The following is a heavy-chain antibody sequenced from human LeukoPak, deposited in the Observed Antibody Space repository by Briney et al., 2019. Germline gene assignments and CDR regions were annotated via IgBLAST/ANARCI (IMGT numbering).Heavy chain of an antibody. D-gene: IGHD3-22*01. Sequence: GGSLRLSCAASGFTFSIYAMHWVRQAPGKGLEWVAVISYDGSNKYYADSVKGRFTISRDNSKNTLYLQMNSLRAEDTAVYYCARTAMIVAPLGAFDIWGQGTMVTVSS. CDR2: ISYDGSNK. CDR1: GFTFSIYA. J-gene: IGHJ3*02. CDR3: ARTAMIVAPLGAFDI. V-gene: IGHV3-30-3*01.